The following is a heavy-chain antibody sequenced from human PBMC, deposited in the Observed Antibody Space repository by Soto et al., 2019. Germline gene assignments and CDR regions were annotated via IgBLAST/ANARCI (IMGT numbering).Heavy chain of an antibody. V-gene: IGHV3-30*18. CDR2: ISYYGRNK. CDR3: AKDAKGYYDSSGQLSYYFDY. D-gene: IGHD3-22*01. CDR1: GFTFSSYG. Sequence: QVQLVESGGGVVQPGRSLRLSCAASGFTFSSYGMHWVRQAPGKGLEWVAVISYYGRNKYYADSVKGRFTISRDNSKNTLYLKRNRLRAEDTDVYYCAKDAKGYYDSSGQLSYYFDYWGQGTLVTVSS. J-gene: IGHJ4*02.